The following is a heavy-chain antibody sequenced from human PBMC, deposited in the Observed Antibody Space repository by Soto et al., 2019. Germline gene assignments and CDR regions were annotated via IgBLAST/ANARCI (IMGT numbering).Heavy chain of an antibody. D-gene: IGHD5-18*01. Sequence: GGSLRLSCAASGFTFSNAWMSWVRQAPGKGLEWVGRIKSKTDGGTTDYAAPVKGRFTISRDDSKNTLYLQMNSLKTEDTAVYYCTTRGYSYGHTYYYYGMDVWGQGTTVTVSS. CDR2: IKSKTDGGTT. J-gene: IGHJ6*02. CDR3: TTRGYSYGHTYYYYGMDV. CDR1: GFTFSNAW. V-gene: IGHV3-15*01.